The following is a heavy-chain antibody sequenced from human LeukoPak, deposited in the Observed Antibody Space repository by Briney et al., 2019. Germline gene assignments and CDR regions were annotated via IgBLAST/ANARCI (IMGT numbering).Heavy chain of an antibody. J-gene: IGHJ6*02. CDR2: ISGSGGST. D-gene: IGHD1-14*01. CDR1: GFTFSSYA. Sequence: GGSLRLSCAAPGFTFSSYAMSWVRQAPGKGLEWVSAISGSGGSTNYADSVKGRFTISRDNSKNTLYLQMNSLRAEDTAIYYCAKNSNRNSYYYGMDVWGQGTMVTVSS. CDR3: AKNSNRNSYYYGMDV. V-gene: IGHV3-23*01.